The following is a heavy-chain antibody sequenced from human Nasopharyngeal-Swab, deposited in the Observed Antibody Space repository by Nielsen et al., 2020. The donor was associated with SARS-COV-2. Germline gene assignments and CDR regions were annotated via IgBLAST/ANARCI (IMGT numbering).Heavy chain of an antibody. CDR1: GFTFSSYS. CDR3: ARDGGADYDSSGYSGAYFDY. Sequence: GESLKISCAASGFTFSSYSMNWVRQAPGKGLEWVSYISSSSSTIYYADSVKGRFTISRDNSKNTLYLQMNSLRAEDTAVYYCARDGGADYDSSGYSGAYFDYWGQGTLVTVSS. J-gene: IGHJ4*02. CDR2: ISSSSSTI. V-gene: IGHV3-48*01. D-gene: IGHD3-22*01.